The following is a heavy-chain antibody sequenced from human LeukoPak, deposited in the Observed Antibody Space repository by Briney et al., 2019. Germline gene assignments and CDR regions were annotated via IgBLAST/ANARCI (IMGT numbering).Heavy chain of an antibody. CDR2: INTNTGNP. J-gene: IGHJ4*02. CDR3: VRVRAPLAAAGYVDY. D-gene: IGHD6-13*01. Sequence: EASVKVSCKASGYTFTSYAMNWVRQAPGQGLEWMGWINTNTGNPTYAQGFTGRFVFSLDTSVSTAYLQISSLKAEDTAVYYCVRVRAPLAAAGYVDYWGQGTLVTVSS. CDR1: GYTFTSYA. V-gene: IGHV7-4-1*02.